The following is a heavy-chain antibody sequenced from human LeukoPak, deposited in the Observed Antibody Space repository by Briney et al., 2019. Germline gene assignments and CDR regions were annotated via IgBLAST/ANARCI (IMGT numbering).Heavy chain of an antibody. D-gene: IGHD3-22*01. CDR2: IYSGGST. V-gene: IGHV3-66*01. Sequence: GGSLRLSCAASGFTVSSNYMSWVRQAPGKGLEWVSVIYSGGSTYYADSVKGRFTISRDNSKNTLYLQMNSLRAEDTAVYYCAKVGVGYYDSSGYYPNWGQGTLVTVSS. J-gene: IGHJ4*02. CDR3: AKVGVGYYDSSGYYPN. CDR1: GFTVSSNY.